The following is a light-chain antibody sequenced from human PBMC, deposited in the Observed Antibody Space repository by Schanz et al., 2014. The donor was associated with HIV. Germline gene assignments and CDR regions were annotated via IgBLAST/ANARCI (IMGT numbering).Light chain of an antibody. J-gene: IGLJ3*02. CDR2: DVS. CDR3: SSYAGSNNFWV. CDR1: SSDVGGYTY. V-gene: IGLV2-14*01. Sequence: QSALTQPASVSGSPGQSITISCTGPSSDVGGYTYVSCYQQHPGKAPKLMIYDVSNRPSVVSNRFSGSKSGNTASLTVSGLQAEDEADYYCSSYAGSNNFWVFGGGTKLTV.